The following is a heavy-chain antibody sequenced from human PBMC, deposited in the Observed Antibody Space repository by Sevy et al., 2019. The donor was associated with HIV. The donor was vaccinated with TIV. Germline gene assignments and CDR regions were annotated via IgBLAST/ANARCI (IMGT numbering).Heavy chain of an antibody. J-gene: IGHJ6*02. CDR3: ARGGIMATTEYGMDV. D-gene: IGHD1-1*01. CDR2: ISHRGST. CDR1: GGSSSGYY. V-gene: IGHV4-34*01. Sequence: SETLSLTCAVSGGSSSGYYWAWIRQSPGKGLEWIGDISHRGSTKYNPSLKSRVSISVDTSKDQISLRLTSLTAADTAVYYCARGGIMATTEYGMDVWGQGTTVTVSS.